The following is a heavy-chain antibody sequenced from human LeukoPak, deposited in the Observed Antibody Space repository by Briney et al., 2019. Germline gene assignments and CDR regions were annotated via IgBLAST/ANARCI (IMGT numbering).Heavy chain of an antibody. CDR1: GGSFSGYY. V-gene: IGHV3-7*04. CDR3: ARVDFYDLFDY. Sequence: PSETLSLTCAVYGGSFSGYYWSWVRQAPGKGLEWVANIKQDGSEKYYVDSVKGRFTISRDNAKNSLYLQMNSLRAEDTAVYYCARVDFYDLFDYWGQGTLVTVSS. J-gene: IGHJ4*02. CDR2: IKQDGSEK. D-gene: IGHD2-21*01.